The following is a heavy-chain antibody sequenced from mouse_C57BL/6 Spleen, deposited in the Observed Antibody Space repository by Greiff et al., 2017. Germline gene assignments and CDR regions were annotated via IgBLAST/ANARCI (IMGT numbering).Heavy chain of an antibody. V-gene: IGHV7-3*01. CDR1: GFTFTDYY. CDR2: IRNKANGYTT. CDR3: ARSVEGNAMDY. D-gene: IGHD1-1*01. J-gene: IGHJ4*01. Sequence: EVKLMESGGGLVQPGGSLSLSCAASGFTFTDYYMSWVRQPPGKALEWLGFIRNKANGYTTEYSASVKGRFTISRDNSQSILYLQMNALRAEDSATYYCARSVEGNAMDYWGQGTSVTVSS.